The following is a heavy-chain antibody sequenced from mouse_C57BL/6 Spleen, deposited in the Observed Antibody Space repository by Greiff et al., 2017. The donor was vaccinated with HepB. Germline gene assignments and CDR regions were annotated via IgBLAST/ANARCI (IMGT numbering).Heavy chain of an antibody. V-gene: IGHV1-15*01. D-gene: IGHD1-1*01. J-gene: IGHJ3*01. CDR3: TAYGRSSPWFAY. CDR1: GYTFTDYE. Sequence: VKLVESGAELVRPGASVTLSCKASGYTFTDYEMHWVKQTPVHGLEWIGAIDPETGGTAYNQKFKGKAILTADKSSSTAYMELRSLTSEDSAVYYCTAYGRSSPWFAYWGQGTLVTVSA. CDR2: IDPETGGT.